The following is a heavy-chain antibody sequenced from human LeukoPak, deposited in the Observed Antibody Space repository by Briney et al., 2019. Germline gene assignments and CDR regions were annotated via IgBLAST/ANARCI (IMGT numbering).Heavy chain of an antibody. CDR2: MKEDGRDQ. D-gene: IGHD5/OR15-5a*01. J-gene: IGHJ4*02. V-gene: IGHV3-7*01. CDR3: ARESVWAFEY. Sequence: GGSLRLSCAASGFTFRNYWMGWVRQAPGKGLEWVANMKEDGRDQSYADSVKGRFSISRDNAKNSLYLQMNSLRADDTAVYYCARESVWAFEYWGQGTLVTVSS. CDR1: GFTFRNYW.